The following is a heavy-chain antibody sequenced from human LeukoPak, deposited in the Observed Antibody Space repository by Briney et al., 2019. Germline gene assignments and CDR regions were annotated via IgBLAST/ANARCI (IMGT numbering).Heavy chain of an antibody. D-gene: IGHD1-1*01. V-gene: IGHV3-74*03. J-gene: IGHJ5*02. CDR1: GFTFSSYW. Sequence: PGGSLRLSCAASGFTFSSYWMHWVRQVPGKGLVWVSRISSEGSSTKYADSVKDRFTISRDNAKNTLYLQMNSLRAEDTAVYYCARGYDLNWFDPWGQGTRVTVSS. CDR3: ARGYDLNWFDP. CDR2: ISSEGSST.